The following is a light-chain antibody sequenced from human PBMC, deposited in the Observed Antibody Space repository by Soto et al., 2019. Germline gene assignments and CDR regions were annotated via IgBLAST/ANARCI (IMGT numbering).Light chain of an antibody. V-gene: IGKV3D-15*01. CDR1: QSVINN. J-gene: IGKJ1*01. CDR2: AVS. CDR3: QQGDNWPWT. Sequence: EIVMTQSPATLSVSPGERATLSCRARQSVINNLAWYQQKPGQAPRLLIYAVSTRATGIPARFSGSGSGTEFTLTISSLQSEDFAVYYCQQGDNWPWTFGQGTKVEIK.